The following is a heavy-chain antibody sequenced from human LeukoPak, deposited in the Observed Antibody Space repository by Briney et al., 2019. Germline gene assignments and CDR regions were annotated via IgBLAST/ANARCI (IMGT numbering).Heavy chain of an antibody. CDR3: AREDGGGHCFDF. Sequence: VASVKVSCKASGYTFTSYYMHWVRQAPGQGLEWMGIINPSRGSTSYAQKFQGRVTMTRDTSTSTVYMELSSLRSEDTAVYYCAREDGGGHCFDFWGQGTLVTVSS. CDR2: INPSRGST. CDR1: GYTFTSYY. J-gene: IGHJ4*02. D-gene: IGHD2-15*01. V-gene: IGHV1-46*01.